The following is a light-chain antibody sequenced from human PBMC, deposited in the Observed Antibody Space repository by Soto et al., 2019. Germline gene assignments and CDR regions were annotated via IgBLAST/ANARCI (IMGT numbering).Light chain of an antibody. CDR2: AAS. J-gene: IGKJ5*01. CDR3: QQASSFPS. Sequence: DIQLTQSPSSVSASVGDSVTITCRASQTVSSWLAWYQQRPGKAPTLLLYAASSLQGGVPSRFSGSGSGTYFTLSISSLQPEDFATYYCQQASSFPSFGQGTRLEIK. CDR1: QTVSSW. V-gene: IGKV1-12*02.